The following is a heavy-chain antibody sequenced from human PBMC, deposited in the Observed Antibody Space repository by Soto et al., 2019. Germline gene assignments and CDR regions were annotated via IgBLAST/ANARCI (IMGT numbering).Heavy chain of an antibody. V-gene: IGHV3-23*01. CDR1: GFTFSSYA. J-gene: IGHJ4*02. CDR2: SGSGGST. CDR3: AKGSRWGIVEPAAMSLVDY. D-gene: IGHD2-2*01. Sequence: PGGSLRLSCAASGFTFSSYAMSWVRQAPGKGLEWVSISGSGGSTYYADSVKGRFTISRDNSKNTLYLQMNSLRAEDTAVYYCAKGSRWGIVEPAAMSLVDYWGQGTLVTVSS.